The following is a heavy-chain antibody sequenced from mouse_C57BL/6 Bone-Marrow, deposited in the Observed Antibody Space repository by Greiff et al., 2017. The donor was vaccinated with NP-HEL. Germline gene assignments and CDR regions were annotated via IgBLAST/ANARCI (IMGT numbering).Heavy chain of an antibody. J-gene: IGHJ4*01. CDR3: TLIYYYGSSYLYYYAMDY. Sequence: EVQGVESGAELVRPGASVKLSCTASGFNIKDDYMHWVKQRPEQGLEWIGWIDPENGDTEYASKFQGKATITADTSSNTAYLQLSSLTSEDTAVYYCTLIYYYGSSYLYYYAMDYWGQGTSVTVSS. D-gene: IGHD1-1*01. CDR1: GFNIKDDY. CDR2: IDPENGDT. V-gene: IGHV14-4*01.